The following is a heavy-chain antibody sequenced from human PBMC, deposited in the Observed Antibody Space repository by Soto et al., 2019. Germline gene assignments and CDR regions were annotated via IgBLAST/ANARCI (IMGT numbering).Heavy chain of an antibody. CDR1: GFTFENYA. J-gene: IGHJ6*02. D-gene: IGHD3-3*01. V-gene: IGHV3-23*01. CDR2: ISGSGGTT. CDR3: AKDSWAIFGVPAGEYYAMDV. Sequence: LRLSCVASGFTFENYAMSWVRQAPGKGLEWVSAISGSGGTTYYSDSVKGRFTISRGNSKNTVYLQMNDLRVEDAAEYFCAKDSWAIFGVPAGEYYAMDVWGQGTTVTVSS.